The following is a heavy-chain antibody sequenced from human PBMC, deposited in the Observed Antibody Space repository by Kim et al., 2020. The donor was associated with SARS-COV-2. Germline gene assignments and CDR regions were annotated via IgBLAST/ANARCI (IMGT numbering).Heavy chain of an antibody. CDR2: INHSGST. J-gene: IGHJ4*02. Sequence: SETLSLTCAVYGGSFSGYYWSWIRQPPGKGLEWIGEINHSGSTNYNPSLKSRVTISVDTSKNQFSLKLSSVTAADTAVYYCARGPLLYYYDSSGYPLYYFDYWGQGTLVTVSS. D-gene: IGHD3-22*01. CDR3: ARGPLLYYYDSSGYPLYYFDY. V-gene: IGHV4-34*01. CDR1: GGSFSGYY.